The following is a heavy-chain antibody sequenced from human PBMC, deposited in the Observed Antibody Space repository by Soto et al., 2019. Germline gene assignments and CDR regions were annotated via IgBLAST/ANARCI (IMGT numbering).Heavy chain of an antibody. CDR3: ASREYCKGGTCYSGRLRQYYYYMDV. Sequence: EVQLVESGGGLVQPGGSLRLSCAASGFSFNSYSMNWVRQAPGKGLEWIAYISSSGNNIYYADSVKGRFTISRNNVENSLYLQMNSLRAEDTAVYYCASREYCKGGTCYSGRLRQYYYYMDVWGEGTTVTVSS. CDR1: GFSFNSYS. CDR2: ISSSGNNI. D-gene: IGHD2-15*01. J-gene: IGHJ6*03. V-gene: IGHV3-48*01.